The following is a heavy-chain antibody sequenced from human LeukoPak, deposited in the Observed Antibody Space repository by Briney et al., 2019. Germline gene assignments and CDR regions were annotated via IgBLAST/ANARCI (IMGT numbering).Heavy chain of an antibody. V-gene: IGHV3-53*01. D-gene: IGHD3-10*01. CDR1: GFTVSSNY. Sequence: PGGSLRLSCAASGFTVSSNYMSWVRQAPGKGLEWVSVIYSGGSTYYADSVKGRFTISRDNSKNTLYLQMNSLRAEDTAVYYCAKMALRFGAGYLDYWGQGTLVTVSS. CDR2: IYSGGST. CDR3: AKMALRFGAGYLDY. J-gene: IGHJ4*02.